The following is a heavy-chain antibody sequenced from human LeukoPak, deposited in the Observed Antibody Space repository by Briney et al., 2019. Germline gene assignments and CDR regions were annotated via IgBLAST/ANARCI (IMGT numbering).Heavy chain of an antibody. CDR1: GGSFSGYY. CDR3: ARDIRVGYSSSWYGSK. CDR2: INHSGST. D-gene: IGHD6-13*01. Sequence: SETLSLTCAVYGGSFSGYYWSWIRQPPGKGLEWIGEINHSGSTNYNPSLKSRVTISVDTSKNQFSLKLSSVTAADTAVYYCARDIRVGYSSSWYGSKWGQGTLVTVSS. J-gene: IGHJ4*02. V-gene: IGHV4-34*01.